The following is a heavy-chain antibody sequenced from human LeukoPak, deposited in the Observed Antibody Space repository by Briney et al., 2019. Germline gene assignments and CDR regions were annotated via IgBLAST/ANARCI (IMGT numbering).Heavy chain of an antibody. V-gene: IGHV3-21*01. CDR2: ISSSSSYI. J-gene: IGHJ6*03. D-gene: IGHD5-24*01. Sequence: PGGSLRLSCAGSGFTFSNYNMNWVRQAPGKGLEWVSSISSSSSYIYYADSVKGRFTISRDNAKNSLYLQMNSLRAEDTAVYYCARGMATIDGYYYMDVWGKGTTVTVSS. CDR3: ARGMATIDGYYYMDV. CDR1: GFTFSNYN.